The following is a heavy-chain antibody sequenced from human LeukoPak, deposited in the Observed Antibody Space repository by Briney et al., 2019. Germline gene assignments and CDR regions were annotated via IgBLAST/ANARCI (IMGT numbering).Heavy chain of an antibody. J-gene: IGHJ4*02. D-gene: IGHD3-3*01. CDR3: ARPLSSSYDFWT. Sequence: GESLKISCKASGYTFATYWIGWVRSMPGKGLEWMGIIYPGDSDTKYSPSFQGQITISVDRSINAAYLQWSSLKASDTAMYYCARPLSSSYDFWTWGQGTLVTVSS. CDR1: GYTFATYW. V-gene: IGHV5-51*01. CDR2: IYPGDSDT.